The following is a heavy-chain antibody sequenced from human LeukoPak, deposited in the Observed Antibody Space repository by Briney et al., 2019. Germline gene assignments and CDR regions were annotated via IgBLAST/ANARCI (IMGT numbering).Heavy chain of an antibody. CDR3: ARDRLGYCSSTSCYLDLYYFDY. D-gene: IGHD2-2*01. CDR2: IIPIFGTT. J-gene: IGHJ4*02. Sequence: ASVKVSCKASGGTFSTYPFTWVRQAPGQGLEWMGGIIPIFGTTSYAQKFQGRVTITADKSTSTAYMELSSLRSEDTAVYYCARDRLGYCSSTSCYLDLYYFDYWGQGTLVTVSS. V-gene: IGHV1-69*06. CDR1: GGTFSTYP.